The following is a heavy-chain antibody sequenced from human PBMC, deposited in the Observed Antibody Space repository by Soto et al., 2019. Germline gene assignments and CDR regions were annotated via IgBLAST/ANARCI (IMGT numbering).Heavy chain of an antibody. V-gene: IGHV3-74*01. CDR1: GFTFSSSW. J-gene: IGHJ4*02. CDR2: INSDGSNT. Sequence: EVQLVESGGGLVQPGGSLRLSCAASGFTFSSSWMHWVRQAPGKGLLWVSHINSDGSNTDYAGSVKGRFIISRDNAKNTLYLQVNSLTAEDTAVYYCARPYFGSGVRRSLASWGQGTLVTVSS. CDR3: ARPYFGSGVRRSLAS. D-gene: IGHD3-10*01.